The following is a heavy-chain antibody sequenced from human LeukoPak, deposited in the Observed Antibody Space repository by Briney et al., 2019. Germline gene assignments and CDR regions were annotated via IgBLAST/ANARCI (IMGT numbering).Heavy chain of an antibody. Sequence: GGSLSLSCAASGFTFRNYAMHWGRQAPGKGLGWRTFIRHEGSNIDYADSVKGRFTISRDNSKNTLYLQMNSLRAEDTAVYYCARDLGYFDYWGQGTLVTVSS. V-gene: IGHV3-30*02. D-gene: IGHD3-16*01. CDR2: IRHEGSNI. CDR3: ARDLGYFDY. J-gene: IGHJ4*02. CDR1: GFTFRNYA.